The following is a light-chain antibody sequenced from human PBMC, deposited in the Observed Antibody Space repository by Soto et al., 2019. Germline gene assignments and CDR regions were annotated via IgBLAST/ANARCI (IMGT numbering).Light chain of an antibody. Sequence: DIQITHSPSSLSASVGDRVTITCRASQSISSYLNWYQQKPGKAPKLLIYAASSLQSGVPSRFSGSGSGTDFTLTISSLQPEDFATYYCQKSYSTPWKCGQGSKGDIK. J-gene: IGKJ1*01. CDR2: AAS. CDR1: QSISSY. V-gene: IGKV1-39*01. CDR3: QKSYSTPWK.